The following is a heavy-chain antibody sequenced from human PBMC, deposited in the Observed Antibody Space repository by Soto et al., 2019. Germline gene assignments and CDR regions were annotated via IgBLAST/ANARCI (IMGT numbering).Heavy chain of an antibody. J-gene: IGHJ4*02. D-gene: IGHD3-10*01. CDR1: GGSISSSTYY. CDR2: IYYSGST. CDR3: ASSGFRGFYYTWAY. Sequence: SETLSLTCTVSGGSISSSTYYWGWIRQPPGKGLEWIAYIYYSGSTHYNPSLESRVTISVDTFKNQFSLRLSSVTAADAAVYYCASSGFRGFYYTWAYWGQGTLVTVSS. V-gene: IGHV4-39*01.